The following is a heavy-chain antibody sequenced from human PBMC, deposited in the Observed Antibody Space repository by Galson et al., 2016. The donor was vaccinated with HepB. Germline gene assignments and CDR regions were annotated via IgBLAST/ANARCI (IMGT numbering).Heavy chain of an antibody. CDR1: GDSISNSNW. CDR2: MYRDGSS. Sequence: SETLSLTCTVSGDSISNSNWWSWVRQPPGKGLDWIGEMYRDGSSNYSPSLKSRVTISLDKSKNLFSLKLRSVTAADTAVYYCAGGTGWYAYWGQGALVTVSS. V-gene: IGHV4-4*02. CDR3: AGGTGWYAY. J-gene: IGHJ4*02. D-gene: IGHD6-19*01.